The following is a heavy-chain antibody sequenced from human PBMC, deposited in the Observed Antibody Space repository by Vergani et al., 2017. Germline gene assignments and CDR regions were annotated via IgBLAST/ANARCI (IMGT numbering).Heavy chain of an antibody. D-gene: IGHD6-19*01. CDR2: ISWNSSSI. CDR3: AKDMRSRQWLATGPLKN. CDR1: GFTFDDYA. V-gene: IGHV3-9*01. J-gene: IGHJ4*02. Sequence: EVQLVESGGGLVQPGRSLRLSCAASGFTFDDYAMHWVRQAPGKGLEWVSGISWNSSSIGYADSVKGRFTISRDNAKNSLYLQMNSLRAEDTALYYRAKDMRSRQWLATGPLKNWGQGTLVTVSS.